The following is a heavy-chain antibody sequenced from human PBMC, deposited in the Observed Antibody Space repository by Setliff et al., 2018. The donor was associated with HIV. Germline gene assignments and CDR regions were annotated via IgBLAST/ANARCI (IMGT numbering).Heavy chain of an antibody. V-gene: IGHV4-4*02. CDR3: ARGISMVWTTFDP. Sequence: SETLSLTCAVSGGSISSSNWWSWVRQPPGKGLEWIGEIYHSGGTNYNPSLKSRVTISLDKSKNHFPLELRSVAAADTAVYYCARGISMVWTTFDPWGQGTLVTVSS. D-gene: IGHD3-10*01. CDR2: IYHSGGT. J-gene: IGHJ5*02. CDR1: GGSISSSNW.